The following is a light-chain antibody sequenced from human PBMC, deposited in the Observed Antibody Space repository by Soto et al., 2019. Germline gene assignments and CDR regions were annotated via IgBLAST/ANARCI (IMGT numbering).Light chain of an antibody. CDR2: DAS. J-gene: IGKJ2*01. Sequence: IQMTQSPSTLSASVGDRVTITCRASQIVSSWLAWYQQKPGKVPKLLIYDASNLESGVPSSFGGSGSGTEFTLTISSLQPEDFATYFCQQYNSYPYTFGQGTKLDI. CDR1: QIVSSW. V-gene: IGKV1-5*01. CDR3: QQYNSYPYT.